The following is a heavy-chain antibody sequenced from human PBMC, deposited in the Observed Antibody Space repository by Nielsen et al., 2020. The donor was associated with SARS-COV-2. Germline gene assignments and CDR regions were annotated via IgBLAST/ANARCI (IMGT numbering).Heavy chain of an antibody. CDR3: ARDRVDPSGMDV. CDR2: IIPIFGTA. CDR1: GGTFSSYA. V-gene: IGHV1-69*13. J-gene: IGHJ6*02. Sequence: SVKVSCEASGGTFSSYAISWVRQAPGQGLEWMGGIIPIFGTANYAQKFQGRVTITADESTSTAYMELSSLRSEDTAVYYCARDRVDPSGMDVWGQGTTVTVSS. D-gene: IGHD2-15*01.